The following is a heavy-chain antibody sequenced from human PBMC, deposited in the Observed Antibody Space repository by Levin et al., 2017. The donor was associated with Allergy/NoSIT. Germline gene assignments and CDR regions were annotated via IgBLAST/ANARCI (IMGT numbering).Heavy chain of an antibody. CDR3: AYAKDIAEGGSLDY. J-gene: IGHJ4*02. Sequence: PSETLSLTCAISGDSVSSNSAAWNWIRQSPSRGLEWLGRTYYRSRWYDDYGLSVKSRITINPDTSRNQFSLHLESVTPEDTAVYYCAYAKDIAEGGSLDYWGQGTLVTVSS. CDR1: GDSVSSNSAA. V-gene: IGHV6-1*01. CDR2: TYYRSRWYD. D-gene: IGHD2-15*01.